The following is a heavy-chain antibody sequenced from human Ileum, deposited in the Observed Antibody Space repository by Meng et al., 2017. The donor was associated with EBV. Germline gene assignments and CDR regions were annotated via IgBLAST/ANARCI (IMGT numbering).Heavy chain of an antibody. J-gene: IGHJ5*02. CDR3: ATSRIAKFDR. V-gene: IGHV6-1*01. CDR1: GDSVSSDKTA. CDR2: TYRRSRWYY. Sequence: QVQLQESGPGLVQPSQILSLSCVISGDSVSSDKTAWNWIRQSPSRGLEWLGRTYRRSRWYYDYALSVKSRINISPDTSKNQVSLQLNSVTDEDTGIYYCATSRIAKFDRWGQGTLVTVSS.